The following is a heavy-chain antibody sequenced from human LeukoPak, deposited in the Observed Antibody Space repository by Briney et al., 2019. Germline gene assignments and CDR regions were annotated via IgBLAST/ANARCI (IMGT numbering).Heavy chain of an antibody. CDR2: IYNDGGT. D-gene: IGHD3-22*01. V-gene: IGHV3-53*01. CDR3: AKGPMIVVVTEPYFDY. Sequence: GGSPRLSCAASGFTVSTNYMSWVRQAPGKGPEWVSVIYNDGGTDYADSVKGRFIISRDNSKNTLYLQMNSLRAEDTAVYYCAKGPMIVVVTEPYFDYWGQGTLVTVSS. CDR1: GFTVSTNY. J-gene: IGHJ4*02.